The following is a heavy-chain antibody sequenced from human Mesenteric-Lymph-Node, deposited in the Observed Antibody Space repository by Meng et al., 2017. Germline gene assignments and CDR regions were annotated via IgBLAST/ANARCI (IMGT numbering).Heavy chain of an antibody. CDR2: IYYSGST. CDR3: ARCGLYYYDTAGYFPDY. CDR1: GGSISSSDYY. Sequence: QLQSQGSDPGLVEPSETLSLTCTVSGGSISSSDYYWGWIRQPPGKGLEWIGSIYYSGSTYHNPSLKSRVTISVDTSKNQFSLKLSSVTAADTAVYYCARCGLYYYDTAGYFPDYWGQGTLVTVSS. J-gene: IGHJ4*02. D-gene: IGHD3-22*01. V-gene: IGHV4-39*01.